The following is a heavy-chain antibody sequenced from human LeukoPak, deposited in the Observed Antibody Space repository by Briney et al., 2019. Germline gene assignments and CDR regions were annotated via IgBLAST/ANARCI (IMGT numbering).Heavy chain of an antibody. Sequence: PGGSLRLSCAASGFTFDDYAMHWVPQATGKGLEWVYLISGDGGSTYYADSVKGRFTISRDNSKNSLYLQMNGLRTEDTALYYCAKGIIAARRGHYYYMDVWGKGTTVTVSS. D-gene: IGHD6-6*01. CDR1: GFTFDDYA. CDR3: AKGIIAARRGHYYYMDV. V-gene: IGHV3-43*02. J-gene: IGHJ6*03. CDR2: ISGDGGST.